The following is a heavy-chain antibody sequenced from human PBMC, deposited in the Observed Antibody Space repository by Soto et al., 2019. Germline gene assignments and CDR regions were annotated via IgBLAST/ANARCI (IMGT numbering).Heavy chain of an antibody. Sequence: GGSLRLSCAASGFTFSSYGMHWVRQAPGKGLEWVAVISYDGSNKYYADSVKGRFTISRDNSKNTLYLQMNSLRAEDTAVYYCAKVWAGWELRPYCGMDVWAQGTTVPVSS. J-gene: IGHJ6*02. D-gene: IGHD1-26*01. V-gene: IGHV3-30*18. CDR1: GFTFSSYG. CDR2: ISYDGSNK. CDR3: AKVWAGWELRPYCGMDV.